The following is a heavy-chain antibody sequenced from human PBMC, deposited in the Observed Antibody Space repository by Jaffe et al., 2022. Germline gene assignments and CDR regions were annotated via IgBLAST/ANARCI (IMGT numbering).Heavy chain of an antibody. J-gene: IGHJ3*02. CDR1: GFTFSSYG. V-gene: IGHV3-30*02. CDR2: IRYDGSNK. D-gene: IGHD2-2*01. Sequence: QVQLVESGGGVVQPGGSLRLSCAASGFTFSSYGMHWVRQAPGKGLEWVAFIRYDGSNKYYADSVKGRFTISRDNSKNTLYLQMNSLRAEDTAVYYCAKDHIVPAEEYAFDIWGQGTMVTVSS. CDR3: AKDHIVPAEEYAFDI.